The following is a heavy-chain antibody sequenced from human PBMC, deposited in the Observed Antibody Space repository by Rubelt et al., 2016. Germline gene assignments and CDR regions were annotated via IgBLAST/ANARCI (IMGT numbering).Heavy chain of an antibody. J-gene: IGHJ4*02. CDR3: ASRFFSGSYFGY. V-gene: IGHV3-11*04. Sequence: QVQLQQWGAGLLKPSETLSLTCAVYGGSFSGYYWSWIRQPPGKGLEWVSAISGSGGSTYYADSVKGRFTISRDNAKNSLSRQMNSLRAEDTAVYYCASRFFSGSYFGYWGQGTLVTVSS. CDR1: GGSFSGYY. D-gene: IGHD1-26*01. CDR2: ISGSGGST.